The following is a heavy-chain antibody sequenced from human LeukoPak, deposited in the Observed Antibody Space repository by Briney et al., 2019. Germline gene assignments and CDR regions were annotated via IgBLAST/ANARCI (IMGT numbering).Heavy chain of an antibody. CDR3: ATDSYVSGSYYRLFY. Sequence: KAGGSLRLSCAASGFTFSTYSMNWVRQAPGKGLEWVSSISSSSSHIYYADSVKGRFTMSRDNAKNSLYLQMNSLRADDTAVYYCATDSYVSGSYYRLFYWGQGTLVTVSS. D-gene: IGHD3-10*01. CDR1: GFTFSTYS. J-gene: IGHJ4*02. V-gene: IGHV3-21*01. CDR2: ISSSSSHI.